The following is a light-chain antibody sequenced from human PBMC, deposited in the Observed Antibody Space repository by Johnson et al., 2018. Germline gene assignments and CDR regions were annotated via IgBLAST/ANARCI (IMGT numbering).Light chain of an antibody. CDR1: SSNIGNNY. Sequence: QSVLTQPPSVSAAPGQKVTISCSGSSSNIGNNYVSWYQQLPGTAPKLLIYENNKRPSGIPDRFSGSKSGTSATLGITGLQTWDEADDYCGTWDSSLSAGNVFGTGTKVTVL. CDR3: GTWDSSLSAGNV. J-gene: IGLJ1*01. CDR2: ENN. V-gene: IGLV1-51*02.